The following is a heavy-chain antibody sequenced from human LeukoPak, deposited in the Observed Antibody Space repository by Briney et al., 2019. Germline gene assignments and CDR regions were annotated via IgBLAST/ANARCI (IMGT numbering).Heavy chain of an antibody. Sequence: SETLSLTCTVSGASIDGGDDYWSWIRQPPGKGLEWIGYVYYSGSTHYNPSLKSRVTMSVDTSKNQFSLKLSSVTAADTAVYYCARDPIAAAEPIDYWGQGTLVTVSS. CDR2: VYYSGST. CDR1: GASIDGGDDY. V-gene: IGHV4-30-4*01. CDR3: ARDPIAAAEPIDY. D-gene: IGHD6-13*01. J-gene: IGHJ4*02.